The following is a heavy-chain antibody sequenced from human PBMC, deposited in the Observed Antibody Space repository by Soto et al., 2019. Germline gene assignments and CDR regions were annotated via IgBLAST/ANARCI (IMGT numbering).Heavy chain of an antibody. CDR2: ISDRGDTT. V-gene: IGHV3-23*01. CDR3: AKDKPGTRSFDY. Sequence: GGSLRLSCAASGFTISSNAMYWVRHAPGKGLEWVSAISDRGDTTHYADSVKGRFTISRDTSKKTLYLQLNTLRAEDTAVYYCAKDKPGTRSFDYWGQGTLVTVSS. CDR1: GFTISSNA. J-gene: IGHJ4*02.